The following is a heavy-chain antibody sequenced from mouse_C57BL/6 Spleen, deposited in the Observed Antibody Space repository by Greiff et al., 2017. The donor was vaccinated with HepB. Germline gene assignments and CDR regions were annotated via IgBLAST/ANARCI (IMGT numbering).Heavy chain of an antibody. V-gene: IGHV1-82*01. Sequence: QVQLQQSGPELVKPGASVKISCKASGYAFSSSWMNWVKQRPGKGLEWIGRIYPGDGDTNYNGKFKGKATLTADKSSSAAYMQLSSLTSEDSAVYFCARYDYDGNWYVDVWGTGTTVTVSS. CDR1: GYAFSSSW. J-gene: IGHJ1*03. CDR3: ARYDYDGNWYVDV. D-gene: IGHD2-4*01. CDR2: IYPGDGDT.